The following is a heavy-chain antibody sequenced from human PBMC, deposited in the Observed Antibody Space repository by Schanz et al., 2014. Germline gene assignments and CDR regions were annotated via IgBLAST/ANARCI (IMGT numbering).Heavy chain of an antibody. CDR1: GFGFSSYS. CDR2: ISGSSRTI. V-gene: IGHV3-48*01. CDR3: AKGRFGELSAFDI. Sequence: EVQLVESGGGLIQPGGSLRLSCAASGFGFSSYSMNWVRQAPGKGLEWVSYISGSSRTIYYADSVKGRFTISRVNAKNSLFLQMNSLRAEDTAVYYCAKGRFGELSAFDIWGQGTTVTVSS. D-gene: IGHD3-10*01. J-gene: IGHJ3*02.